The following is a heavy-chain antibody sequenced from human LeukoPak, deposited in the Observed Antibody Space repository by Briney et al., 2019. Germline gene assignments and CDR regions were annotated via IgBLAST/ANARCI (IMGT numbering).Heavy chain of an antibody. V-gene: IGHV1-8*01. Sequence: GASVKVSCNASGYTFTSYDIDWVRQATGQGLEWMGGMNPNSGNTGYAQKFQGRVTMTRNTSISTAYMELSSLRSEDTAVYYCASHGSGSYWGYYYYGMDVWGQGTTVTVSS. D-gene: IGHD3-10*01. CDR1: GYTFTSYD. CDR2: MNPNSGNT. CDR3: ASHGSGSYWGYYYYGMDV. J-gene: IGHJ6*02.